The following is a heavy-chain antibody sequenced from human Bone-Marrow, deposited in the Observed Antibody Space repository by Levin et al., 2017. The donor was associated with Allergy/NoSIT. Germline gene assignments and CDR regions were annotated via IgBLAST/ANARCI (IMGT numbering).Heavy chain of an antibody. Sequence: EASVKVSCKASGYRFTGYYMHWLRQAPGQGLEWMGRINPNNGGTNYALKFQGRVTMTRDTSSNTAFMEMTNLRSDDTAVYYCARGPAFSDYIWGSYSYWGQGTLVTVSS. D-gene: IGHD3-16*01. CDR3: ARGPAFSDYIWGSYSY. CDR2: INPNNGGT. CDR1: GYRFTGYY. J-gene: IGHJ4*02. V-gene: IGHV1-2*06.